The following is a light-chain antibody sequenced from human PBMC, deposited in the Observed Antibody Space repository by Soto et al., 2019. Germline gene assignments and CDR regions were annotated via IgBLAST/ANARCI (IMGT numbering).Light chain of an antibody. CDR3: QQYGSSPRT. Sequence: IVLTQSPGTLSLSPGERATLSCRASQSVTTQLAWYQQKPGQAPRLLIYGASTRATGIPARFSGSGSGTEFTLTISSLQSEDFAVYYCQQYGSSPRTFGLGTKVDIK. CDR1: QSVTTQ. V-gene: IGKV3-15*01. J-gene: IGKJ1*01. CDR2: GAS.